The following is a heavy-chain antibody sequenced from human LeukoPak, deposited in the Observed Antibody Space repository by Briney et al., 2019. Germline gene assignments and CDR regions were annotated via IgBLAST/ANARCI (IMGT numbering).Heavy chain of an antibody. J-gene: IGHJ4*02. V-gene: IGHV3-74*01. Sequence: PGGSLRLSCAASGSTFSSYWMHWVRQAPGKGLVWVSRINSDGSSTSYADSVKGRFTISRDNAKNTLYLQMNSLRAEDTAVYYCARVPDSGSAIDYWGQGTLVTVSS. CDR2: INSDGSST. CDR3: ARVPDSGSAIDY. D-gene: IGHD1-26*01. CDR1: GSTFSSYW.